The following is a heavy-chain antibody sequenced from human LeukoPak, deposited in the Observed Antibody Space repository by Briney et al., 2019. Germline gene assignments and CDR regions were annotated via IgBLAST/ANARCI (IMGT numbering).Heavy chain of an antibody. CDR1: GLTFSNAW. CDR3: AKNAAGIVLMIYAPLDS. Sequence: GSLRLSCAVSGLTFSNAWMSRVRQAPGKGLEWVSTLSGSGGSTYYADSVKGRFTISGDESKNTLSLQMNSLRPEDTAVYYCAKNAAGIVLMIYAPLDSWGQGTLVTVSS. D-gene: IGHD2-8*01. V-gene: IGHV3-23*01. CDR2: LSGSGGST. J-gene: IGHJ4*02.